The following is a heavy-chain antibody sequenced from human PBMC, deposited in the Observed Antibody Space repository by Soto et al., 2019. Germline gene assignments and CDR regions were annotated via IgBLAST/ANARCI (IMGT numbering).Heavy chain of an antibody. CDR3: ATATISPVSATLYHYGMDV. CDR2: IMPVFHTT. D-gene: IGHD6-25*01. J-gene: IGHJ6*01. CDR1: GGTFNNFA. Sequence: QVQLVQSGAEVKKPGSSVKVSCQASGGTFNNFAFTWVRQAPGQGLEWLGGIMPVFHTTNIAQTFQDRITVTADDFTTTVDMEMTSLRYDYTAVYYCATATISPVSATLYHYGMDVWGQGTTVSVSS. V-gene: IGHV1-69*01.